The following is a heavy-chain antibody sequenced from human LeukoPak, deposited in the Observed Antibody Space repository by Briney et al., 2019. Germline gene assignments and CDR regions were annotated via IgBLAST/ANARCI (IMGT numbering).Heavy chain of an antibody. J-gene: IGHJ4*02. CDR3: AREYDYDSSGYYWPFDY. CDR2: ISAYNGNT. D-gene: IGHD3-22*01. Sequence: GASVKVSCKASGYTFTSYGISWVRQAPGQGLEWMGWISAYNGNTNYAQKLQGRVTTTTDTSTSTAYMELRSLRSDDTAVYYCAREYDYDSSGYYWPFDYWGQGTLVTVSS. CDR1: GYTFTSYG. V-gene: IGHV1-18*01.